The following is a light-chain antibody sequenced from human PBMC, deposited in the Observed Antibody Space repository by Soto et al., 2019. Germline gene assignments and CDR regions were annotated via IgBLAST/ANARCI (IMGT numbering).Light chain of an antibody. Sequence: DIVMTQSPLSLPVTPGEPASISCRSSQSLLHSNGRNYLDWYLQKPGQSPQLLIYLGSNRASGVPDRFSGSGSGTDFTLTISCLQSEDFATYYCQQYYSFPPTFGQGTKVEIK. CDR1: QSLLHSNGRNY. CDR3: QQYYSFPPT. CDR2: LGS. V-gene: IGKV2-28*01. J-gene: IGKJ1*01.